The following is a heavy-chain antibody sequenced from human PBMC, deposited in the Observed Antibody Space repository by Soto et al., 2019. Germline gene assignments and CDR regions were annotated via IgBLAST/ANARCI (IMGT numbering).Heavy chain of an antibody. CDR3: ARDIGGTYYDFWSGYLSLGESNAFDI. V-gene: IGHV1-18*04. CDR2: ISAYNGNT. CDR1: GYTFTSYG. Sequence: ASVKVSCKASGYTFTSYGISWVRQAPGQGLEWMGWISAYNGNTDDAQKLQGRVTMTTDTSTSTAYMEVRSLRSDDTAVYCCARDIGGTYYDFWSGYLSLGESNAFDIWGQGTMVTVSS. D-gene: IGHD3-3*01. J-gene: IGHJ3*02.